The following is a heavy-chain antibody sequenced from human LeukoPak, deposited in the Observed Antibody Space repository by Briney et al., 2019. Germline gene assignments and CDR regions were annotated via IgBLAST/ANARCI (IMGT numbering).Heavy chain of an antibody. D-gene: IGHD3-9*01. CDR2: IYYSMST. CDR3: ARHRIIRDIVTGDYFDY. V-gene: IGHV4-39*01. J-gene: IGHJ4*02. CDR1: GDSISSGDHY. Sequence: SETLSLTCTVSGDSISSGDHYWSWIRQPPGKGLEWIGTIYYSMSTYYNSSLKSRVTISVDTSKNQFSLRLRSVTAADTAVYYCARHRIIRDIVTGDYFDYWGQGTLVTVSS.